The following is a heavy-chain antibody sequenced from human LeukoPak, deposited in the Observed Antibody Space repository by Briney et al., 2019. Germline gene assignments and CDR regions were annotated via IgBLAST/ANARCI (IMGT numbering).Heavy chain of an antibody. CDR2: INAGNGNT. J-gene: IGHJ4*02. D-gene: IGHD3-22*01. CDR3: ARGGEDSGGFVFDY. CDR1: VYSFTSYA. Sequence: ASVKVSCKASVYSFTSYAMHWVRQAPGQRLEWMGWINAGNGNTKYSQKFQGRVTITRDTSARTAYMELSSLRSEDTVVYYCARGGEDSGGFVFDYWGQGTLVTVSS. V-gene: IGHV1-3*01.